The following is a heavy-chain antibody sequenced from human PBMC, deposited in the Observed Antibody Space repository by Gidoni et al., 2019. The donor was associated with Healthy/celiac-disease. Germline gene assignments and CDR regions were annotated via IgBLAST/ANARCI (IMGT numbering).Heavy chain of an antibody. CDR1: GFSLSTSGVG. D-gene: IGHD3-10*01. Sequence: QLTLKESGPTLVKPTQTLTLTCTFSGFSLSTSGVGVGWIRQPPGKALEWLALIYWDDDKRYSPSLKSRLTITKDTSKNQVVLTMTNMDPVDTATYYCAHRSTMVQESGMDVWGQGTTVTVSS. V-gene: IGHV2-5*02. CDR3: AHRSTMVQESGMDV. CDR2: IYWDDDK. J-gene: IGHJ6*02.